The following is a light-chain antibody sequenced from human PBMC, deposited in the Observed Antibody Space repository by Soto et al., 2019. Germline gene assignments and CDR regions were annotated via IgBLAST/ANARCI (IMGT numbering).Light chain of an antibody. Sequence: EIVLTQSPGTLSLSPGERATLSCRASQSVSITYLAWYQQKAGQAPRLLISGPPNRATGIPDRFSGSASGTDFTLTISRLEPEDFAVYYRHLYVNTREYTFGQGTKADIK. J-gene: IGKJ2*01. CDR1: QSVSITY. CDR2: GPP. V-gene: IGKV3-20*01. CDR3: HLYVNTREYT.